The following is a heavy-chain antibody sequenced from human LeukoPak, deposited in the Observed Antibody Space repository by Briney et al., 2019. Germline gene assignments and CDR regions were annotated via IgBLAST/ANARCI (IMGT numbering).Heavy chain of an antibody. Sequence: ASVKVSCKASGYTFTSQDISWVRQAPGQGLEWMGWISAYNGNTNYAEKFQGRVTMTTDTSTSTAYMELRSLRSDDTAVYYCARGRRSSWYADYWGQGTLVTVSS. CDR2: ISAYNGNT. CDR1: GYTFTSQD. D-gene: IGHD6-13*01. J-gene: IGHJ4*02. CDR3: ARGRRSSWYADY. V-gene: IGHV1-18*01.